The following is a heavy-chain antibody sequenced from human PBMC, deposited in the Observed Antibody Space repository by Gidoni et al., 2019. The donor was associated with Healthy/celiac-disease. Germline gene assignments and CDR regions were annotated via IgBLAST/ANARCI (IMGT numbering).Heavy chain of an antibody. CDR2: SIPIFGTA. CDR1: GGTFSSYA. CDR3: ARVTTVPNYYYYGMDV. Sequence: QVQLVLSGAEVKKPGSSVKVSCKASGGTFSSYAISWVRQAPGQGLEWMGGSIPIFGTANYAQKFQGRVTITADESTSTAYMELSSLRSEDTAVYYCARVTTVPNYYYYGMDVWGQGTTVTVSS. J-gene: IGHJ6*02. D-gene: IGHD4-17*01. V-gene: IGHV1-69*01.